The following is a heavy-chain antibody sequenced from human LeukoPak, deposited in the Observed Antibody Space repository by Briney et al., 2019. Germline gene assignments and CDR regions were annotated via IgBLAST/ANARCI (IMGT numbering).Heavy chain of an antibody. CDR2: IYYSGST. V-gene: IGHV4-59*01. D-gene: IGHD3-9*01. Sequence: SETLSLTCTVSGGSISSYYWSWIRQPPGKGLEWIGYIYYSGSTNYNPSLKSRVTISVDTSKNQFSLKVNSVTAADTAVYYCARGPGELTGEPFDFWGQGTLVTVSS. CDR3: ARGPGELTGEPFDF. CDR1: GGSISSYY. J-gene: IGHJ4*02.